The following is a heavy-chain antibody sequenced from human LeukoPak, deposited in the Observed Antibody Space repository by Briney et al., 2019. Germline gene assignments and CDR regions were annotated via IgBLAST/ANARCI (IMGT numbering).Heavy chain of an antibody. D-gene: IGHD3-22*01. CDR3: ARQGDSSGYNDY. CDR2: IYHSGST. Sequence: PSETLSLTCAVSAYSVSSGYYWGWIRQPPGKGLEWIGSIYHSGSTYYNPSLKSRVTISVDTSKNQFSLKLSSVTAADTAVYYCARQGDSSGYNDYWGQGTLVTVSS. V-gene: IGHV4-38-2*01. J-gene: IGHJ4*02. CDR1: AYSVSSGYY.